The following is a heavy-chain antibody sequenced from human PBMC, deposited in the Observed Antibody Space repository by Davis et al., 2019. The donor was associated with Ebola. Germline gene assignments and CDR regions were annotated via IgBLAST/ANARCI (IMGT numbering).Heavy chain of an antibody. J-gene: IGHJ6*02. CDR1: GGTFSSYA. CDR3: ARDPKYYYYNYGMDV. CDR2: IIPILGIA. V-gene: IGHV1-69*04. Sequence: AASVKVSCKASGGTFSSYAISWVRQAPGQGLEWMGRIIPILGIANYAQKFQGRVTITADKSTSTAYMELSSLRSEDTAVYYCARDPKYYYYNYGMDVWGQGTTVTVSS.